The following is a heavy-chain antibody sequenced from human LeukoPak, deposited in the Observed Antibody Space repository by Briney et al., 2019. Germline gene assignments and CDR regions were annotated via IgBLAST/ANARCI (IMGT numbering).Heavy chain of an antibody. CDR2: INHSGST. CDR3: ARPRYGSGSLDS. V-gene: IGHV4-34*01. Sequence: SETLSLTCAVYGESFSGHYWTWIRQPPGRGLEWSGEINHSGSTTSNPSLNNRVTISVDTSKNQFSLTLTSVTAADTAVYYCARPRYGSGSLDSWGQGTLVTVSS. D-gene: IGHD3-10*01. J-gene: IGHJ4*02. CDR1: GESFSGHY.